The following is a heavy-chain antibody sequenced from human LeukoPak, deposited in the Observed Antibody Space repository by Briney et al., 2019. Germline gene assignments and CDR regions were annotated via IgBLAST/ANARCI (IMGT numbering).Heavy chain of an antibody. V-gene: IGHV4-61*08. D-gene: IGHD6-13*01. Sequence: SETLSLTCTVSGGSISSGGYYWSWIRQPPGKGLEWIGYIYHSGSTYYNPSLKSRVTISVDTSKNQFSLKLSSVTAADTAVYYCARGLAGTGDYYMDVWGKGTTVTVSS. CDR3: ARGLAGTGDYYMDV. J-gene: IGHJ6*03. CDR2: IYHSGST. CDR1: GGSISSGGYY.